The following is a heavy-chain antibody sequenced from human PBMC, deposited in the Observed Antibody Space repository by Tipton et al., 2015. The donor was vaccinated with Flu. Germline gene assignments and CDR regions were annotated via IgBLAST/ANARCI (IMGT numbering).Heavy chain of an antibody. D-gene: IGHD2-21*01. J-gene: IGHJ5*02. CDR3: VRQIGGGDRS. V-gene: IGHV3-7*03. CDR2: IKQDGSEK. CDR1: GFTFSNYW. Sequence: SLRLSCADSGFTFSNYWMSWVRQAPGKGLEWVANIKQDGSEKYYVDSVKGRFTISRDNAKNSLYLQMNSLRADDTAVYYCVRQIGGGDRSWGQGTLVTVSS.